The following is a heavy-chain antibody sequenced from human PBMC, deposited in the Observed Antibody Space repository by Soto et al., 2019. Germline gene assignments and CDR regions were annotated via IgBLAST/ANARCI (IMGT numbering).Heavy chain of an antibody. V-gene: IGHV3-23*01. CDR3: AKERDSPRDYFHY. Sequence: EVKLLESGGGLVQPGGSLRLSCAASGFTLGRYGMSWVRQAPGKGLEWVSDVSPNGQGIYYADCVRGRFTISRDVSKNTVFLHMDSLRAEDTAVYSCAKERDSPRDYFHYGVQGTLGTVSS. J-gene: IGHJ4*02. CDR1: GFTLGRYG. CDR2: VSPNGQGI.